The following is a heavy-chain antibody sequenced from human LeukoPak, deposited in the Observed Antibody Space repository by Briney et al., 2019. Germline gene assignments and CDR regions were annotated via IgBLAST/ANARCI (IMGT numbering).Heavy chain of an antibody. CDR2: ISSSSSYI. V-gene: IGHV3-21*01. CDR3: ASSNYYDSSGYNYYYYMDV. D-gene: IGHD3-22*01. J-gene: IGHJ6*03. Sequence: GGSLRLSCAASGFTFSSYVMHWVRQAPGKGLEWVSSISSSSSYIYYADSVKGRFTISRDNAKNSLYLQMNSLRAEDTAVYYCASSNYYDSSGYNYYYYMDVWGKGTTVTVSS. CDR1: GFTFSSYV.